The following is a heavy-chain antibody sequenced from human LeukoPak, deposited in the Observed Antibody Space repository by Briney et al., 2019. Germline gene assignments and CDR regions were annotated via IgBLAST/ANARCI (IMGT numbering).Heavy chain of an antibody. CDR2: ISGSGGST. Sequence: GGSLRLSCAASGFTFSSYAMSWVRQAPGKGLEWVSAISGSGGSTYYADSVKGRFTISRDNSKNTLYLQMNSLRAEDTAVYYCARAAGYSSSWYYFDYWGQGTLVTVSS. V-gene: IGHV3-23*01. J-gene: IGHJ4*02. D-gene: IGHD6-13*01. CDR1: GFTFSSYA. CDR3: ARAAGYSSSWYYFDY.